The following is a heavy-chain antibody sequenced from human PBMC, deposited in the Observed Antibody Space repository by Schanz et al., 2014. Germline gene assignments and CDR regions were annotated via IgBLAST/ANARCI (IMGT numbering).Heavy chain of an antibody. CDR2: IWSDGSGK. Sequence: QAQLMESGGGVVQPGTSLILSCSVSGFSLNTYGIHWFRQPAGKGLEWVAVIWSDGSGKYYADSVKGRFTISRDSPKNTLYLQMNSLRAEDTALYYCARDSGPYYDKSMDVWGQGTTXAVSS. V-gene: IGHV3-33*01. J-gene: IGHJ6*02. CDR3: ARDSGPYYDKSMDV. D-gene: IGHD3-9*01. CDR1: GFSLNTYG.